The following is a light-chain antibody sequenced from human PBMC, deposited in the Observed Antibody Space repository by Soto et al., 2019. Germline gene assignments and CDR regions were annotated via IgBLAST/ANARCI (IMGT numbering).Light chain of an antibody. CDR3: TSYTSSTTWV. J-gene: IGLJ3*02. CDR1: SSDIGASNY. CDR2: EVS. Sequence: QSALTQPASVSGSPGQSITVSCTGTSSDIGASNYVSWYQQHPGKAPKLIISEVSNRPSGVSNRFSGSKSGSTASLTISGLQAEDEADYHCTSYTSSTTWVFGGGTKVTVL. V-gene: IGLV2-14*01.